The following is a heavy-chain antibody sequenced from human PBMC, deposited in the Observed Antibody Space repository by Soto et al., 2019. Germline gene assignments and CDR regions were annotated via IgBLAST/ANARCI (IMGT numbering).Heavy chain of an antibody. V-gene: IGHV6-1*01. CDR2: TYYRSKWYN. CDR1: GDSVSSNSAA. D-gene: IGHD3-3*01. J-gene: IGHJ6*02. CDR3: ERDFGRNYYYYYGMDV. Sequence: SQTLSLTCAISGDSVSSNSAAWNWIRQSPSRGLEWLGRTYYRSKWYNDYAVSVKSRITINPDTSKNQFSLQLNSVTPEDPAVYYCERDFGRNYYYYYGMDVWGQGTTVTVYS.